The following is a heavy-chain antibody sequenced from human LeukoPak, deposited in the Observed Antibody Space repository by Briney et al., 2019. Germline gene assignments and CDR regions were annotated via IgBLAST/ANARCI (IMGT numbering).Heavy chain of an antibody. CDR2: ISPSADIK. Sequence: GGSLRLSCAASGFTFSNHGMNWVRQAPGKGLEWVSGISPSADIKYYADSVKGRFTISRDNSKNMLYLEVISLTADDTAVYYCAKDYDSRGVGGQGTLVTVSS. D-gene: IGHD3-22*01. V-gene: IGHV3-23*01. CDR1: GFTFSNHG. CDR3: AKDYDSRGV. J-gene: IGHJ4*02.